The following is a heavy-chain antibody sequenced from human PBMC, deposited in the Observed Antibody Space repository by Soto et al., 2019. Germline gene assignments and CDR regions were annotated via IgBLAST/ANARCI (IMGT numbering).Heavy chain of an antibody. D-gene: IGHD3-16*02. CDR3: ARATYYDYIWGSYRYLYFDY. J-gene: IGHJ4*02. Sequence: SETLSLTCAVYGGSFSGYYWSWIRQPPGKGLEWIGEINHSGSTNYNPSLKSRVTISVDTSKNQFSLKLSSVTAADTAVYYCARATYYDYIWGSYRYLYFDYWGQGTLVTVSS. CDR1: GGSFSGYY. V-gene: IGHV4-34*01. CDR2: INHSGST.